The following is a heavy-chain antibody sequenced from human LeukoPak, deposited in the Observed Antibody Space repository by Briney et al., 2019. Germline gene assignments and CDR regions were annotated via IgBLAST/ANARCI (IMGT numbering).Heavy chain of an antibody. Sequence: PGGSLRLSCAASGFTFSSYSMNWDRQAPGKGLEWVSSISSSSSYIYYADSVKGRFTISRDNAKNSLYLQMNSLRAEDTAVYYCARGGNSGWYSAWGQGTLVTVSS. D-gene: IGHD6-19*01. V-gene: IGHV3-21*01. J-gene: IGHJ5*02. CDR1: GFTFSSYS. CDR2: ISSSSSYI. CDR3: ARGGNSGWYSA.